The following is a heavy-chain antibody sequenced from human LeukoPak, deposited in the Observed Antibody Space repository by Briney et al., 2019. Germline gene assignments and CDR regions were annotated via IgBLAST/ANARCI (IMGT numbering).Heavy chain of an antibody. Sequence: PGGSLRLSYAPSGFTFSSYAMSWVRQAPGKGLEWVAVISGGGSGTYYADSVRGRFTISRDNSKNTLYLHMNSLRAEDTAVYYCAKDKVGWYDSSGYSLFDYWGQGTLVTVSS. CDR1: GFTFSSYA. CDR2: ISGGGSGT. J-gene: IGHJ4*02. CDR3: AKDKVGWYDSSGYSLFDY. D-gene: IGHD3-22*01. V-gene: IGHV3-23*01.